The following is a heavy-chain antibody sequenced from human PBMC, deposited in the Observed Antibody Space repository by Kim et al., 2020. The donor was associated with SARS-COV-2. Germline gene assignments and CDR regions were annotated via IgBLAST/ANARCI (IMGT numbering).Heavy chain of an antibody. CDR3: ARGVGAYCAGDCYSDY. D-gene: IGHD2-21*02. CDR1: GFTFSSYS. CDR2: ITTSSSYI. Sequence: GGSLRLSRAASGFTFSSYSMNWVRQAPGKGLEWVSSITTSSSYIYYADSVKGRFTISRDNAKNSLYLQMHSLRAEDTAVYYCARGVGAYCAGDCYSDYWG. J-gene: IGHJ4*03. V-gene: IGHV3-21*01.